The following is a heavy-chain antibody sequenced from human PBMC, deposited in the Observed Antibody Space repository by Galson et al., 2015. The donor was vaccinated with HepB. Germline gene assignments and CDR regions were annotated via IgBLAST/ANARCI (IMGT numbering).Heavy chain of an antibody. V-gene: IGHV3-23*01. CDR1: GFTFSSYA. D-gene: IGHD2-21*01. CDR3: ARVIPAPGAFDI. Sequence: SLRLSCAASGFTFSSYAMSWVRQAPGKGLEWVSAISGSGGSTYYADSVKGRFTISRDNSKNTLYLQMNSLRAEDTAVYYCARVIPAPGAFDIWGQGTMVTVSS. J-gene: IGHJ3*02. CDR2: ISGSGGST.